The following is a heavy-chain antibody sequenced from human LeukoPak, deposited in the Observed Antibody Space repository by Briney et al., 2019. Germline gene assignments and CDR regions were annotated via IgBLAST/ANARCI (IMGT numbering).Heavy chain of an antibody. Sequence: PGGSLTLSCVGSGFTFSTFWMAWVRQAPGKGLEWVANMKHDRSAKHYVDSVKGRFTISRDNAKNSLYLHMNSLRAADTAVYYCARDVDGNLDYWGQGTLVTVSS. J-gene: IGHJ4*02. V-gene: IGHV3-7*01. CDR2: MKHDRSAK. D-gene: IGHD1-14*01. CDR1: GFTFSTFW. CDR3: ARDVDGNLDY.